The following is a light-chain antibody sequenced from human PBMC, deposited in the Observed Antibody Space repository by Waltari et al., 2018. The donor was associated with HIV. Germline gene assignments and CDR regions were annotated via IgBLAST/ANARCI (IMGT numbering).Light chain of an antibody. CDR3: QQYDSYLWT. CDR2: KAS. V-gene: IGKV1-5*03. J-gene: IGKJ1*01. CDR1: QSISSW. Sequence: DIQMTQSPSTLSASVGDRVPITCRASQSISSWLAWYQQKPGKAPKLLVYKASTLESGVPSRFSGSGSGTEFTLTISSLKPDDFATYYCQQYDSYLWTFGQGTKVE.